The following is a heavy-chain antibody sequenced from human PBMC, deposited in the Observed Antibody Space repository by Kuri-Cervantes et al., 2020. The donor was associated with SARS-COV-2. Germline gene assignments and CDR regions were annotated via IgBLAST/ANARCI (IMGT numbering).Heavy chain of an antibody. Sequence: GSLRLSCTVSGDSVSSGSYYWSRIRQPPGKGLVCLGYIYYSGGPNYNPSLKSRVSISVDKSDNQFSLTLSSVTAADTAVYYCARDHYDSSGYAFDIWGQGTMVTVSS. D-gene: IGHD3-22*01. J-gene: IGHJ3*02. CDR1: GDSVSSGSYY. CDR2: IYYSGGP. V-gene: IGHV4-61*01. CDR3: ARDHYDSSGYAFDI.